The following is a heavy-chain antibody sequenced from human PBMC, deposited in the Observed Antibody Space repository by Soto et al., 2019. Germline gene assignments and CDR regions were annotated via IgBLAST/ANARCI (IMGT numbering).Heavy chain of an antibody. J-gene: IGHJ4*02. V-gene: IGHV3-48*01. CDR1: GFTFSSYN. CDR2: ISSSSTI. Sequence: GGSLRLSCAASGFTFSSYNMNWVRQAPGKGLEWVSYISSSSTIYYADSVKGRFTISRDNAKNSLYLQMNSLRAEDTAVYYCARAGAPYFAYWGQGTLVTVSS. CDR3: ARAGAPYFAY. D-gene: IGHD3-10*01.